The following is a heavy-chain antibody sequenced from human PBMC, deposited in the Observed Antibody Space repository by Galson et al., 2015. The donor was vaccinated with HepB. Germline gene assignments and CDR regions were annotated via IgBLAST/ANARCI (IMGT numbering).Heavy chain of an antibody. Sequence: SLRLSCAASGFTFSSYGMHWVRQAPGKGLEWVAVIWYDGSNKYYADSVKGRFTISRDNSKNTLYLQMNSLRAEDTAVYYCARDSPAGRGYDRVLWGQGTLVTVSS. D-gene: IGHD5-18*01. CDR3: ARDSPAGRGYDRVL. CDR2: IWYDGSNK. V-gene: IGHV3-33*01. CDR1: GFTFSSYG. J-gene: IGHJ4*02.